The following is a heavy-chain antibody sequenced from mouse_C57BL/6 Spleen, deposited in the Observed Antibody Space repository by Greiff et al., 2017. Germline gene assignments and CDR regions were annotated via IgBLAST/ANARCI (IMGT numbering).Heavy chain of an antibody. CDR3: ARDYDYDGFAY. CDR1: GYSITSGYY. CDR2: ISYDGSN. D-gene: IGHD2-4*01. J-gene: IGHJ3*01. V-gene: IGHV3-6*01. Sequence: VQLKESGPGLVKPSQSLSLTCSVTGYSITSGYYWNWIRQFPGNKLEWMGYISYDGSNNYNPSLKNRISITRDTSKNQFVLKLNSVNTEDTATYYCARDYDYDGFAYWGQGTLVTVSA.